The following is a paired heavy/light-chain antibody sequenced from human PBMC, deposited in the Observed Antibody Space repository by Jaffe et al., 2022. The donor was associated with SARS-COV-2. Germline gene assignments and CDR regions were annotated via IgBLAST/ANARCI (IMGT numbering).Heavy chain of an antibody. D-gene: IGHD3-16*02. Sequence: QVQLQESGPGLVKPSETLSLTCTVSGGSISSYYWSWIRQPPGKGLEWIGYIYYSGSTNYNPSLKSRVTISVDTSKNQFSLKLSSVTAADTAVYYCASLNYDYVWGSYRPDPGYYYYGMDVWGQGTTVTVSS. CDR1: GGSISSYY. V-gene: IGHV4-59*01. CDR2: IYYSGST. CDR3: ASLNYDYVWGSYRPDPGYYYYGMDV. J-gene: IGHJ6*02.
Light chain of an antibody. V-gene: IGKV2-28*01. CDR2: LGS. J-gene: IGKJ4*01. CDR1: QSLLHSNGYNY. CDR3: MQALQTPA. Sequence: DIVMTQSPLSLPVTPGEPASISCRSSQSLLHSNGYNYLDWYLQKPGQSPQLLIYLGSNRASGVPDRFSGSGSGTDFTLKISRVEAEDVGVYYCMQALQTPAFGGGTKVEIK.